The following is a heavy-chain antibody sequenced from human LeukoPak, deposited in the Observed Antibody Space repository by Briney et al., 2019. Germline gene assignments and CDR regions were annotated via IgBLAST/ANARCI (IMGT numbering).Heavy chain of an antibody. V-gene: IGHV3-23*01. CDR3: AKDNIFTNTWGDFDY. J-gene: IGHJ4*02. Sequence: GSLRLSCAASGFTFRSYAVSWVRQAPGKGLEWVSAIGDSGVTTFYADSLKGRFTISRDNSKNTLYLQMNSLRVEDTAVYYCAKDNIFTNTWGDFDYWGQGTLVTVSS. CDR2: IGDSGVTT. D-gene: IGHD3-16*01. CDR1: GFTFRSYA.